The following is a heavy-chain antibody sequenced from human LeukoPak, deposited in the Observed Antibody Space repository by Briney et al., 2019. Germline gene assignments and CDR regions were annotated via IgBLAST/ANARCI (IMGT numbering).Heavy chain of an antibody. Sequence: SETLSLTCAVSGGSISSSNWWSWVRQPPGKGLEWIGEIYHSGSTSYNPSLKSRVTISVDKSKNQFSLELSSVTAADTAVYYCARLTYSSSSSGFDYWGQGTLVTVSS. CDR1: GGSISSSNW. CDR3: ARLTYSSSSSGFDY. V-gene: IGHV4-4*02. CDR2: IYHSGST. J-gene: IGHJ4*02. D-gene: IGHD6-6*01.